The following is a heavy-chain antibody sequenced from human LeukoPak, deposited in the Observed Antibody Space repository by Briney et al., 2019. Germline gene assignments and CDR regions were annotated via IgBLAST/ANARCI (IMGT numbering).Heavy chain of an antibody. D-gene: IGHD3-22*01. CDR1: GGTFSSYA. Sequence: ASVKVSCKASGGTFSSYAISWVRQAPGQGLEWMGIINPSGGSTSYAQKFQGRVTMTRDMSTSTVYMELSSLRSEDTAVYYCASGYVITMIMDVWGKGTTVNVSS. CDR2: INPSGGST. V-gene: IGHV1-46*01. CDR3: ASGYVITMIMDV. J-gene: IGHJ6*04.